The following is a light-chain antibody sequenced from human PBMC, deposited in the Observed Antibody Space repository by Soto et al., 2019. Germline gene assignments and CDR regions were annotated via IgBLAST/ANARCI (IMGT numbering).Light chain of an antibody. CDR2: ENN. CDR1: SSNIENNY. V-gene: IGLV1-51*02. J-gene: IGLJ1*01. Sequence: SVLTRPPSVSAAPGQKVTISCSGSSSNIENNYVSWYQQLPGTAPKLLIYENNRRPLGIPDRFTGSKSGASATLGITGLQTRDEADYYCGTWDSSLSGFVFGTGTKVTVL. CDR3: GTWDSSLSGFV.